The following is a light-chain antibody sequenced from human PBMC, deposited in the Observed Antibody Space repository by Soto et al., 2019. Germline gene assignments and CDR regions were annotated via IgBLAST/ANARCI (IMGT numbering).Light chain of an antibody. Sequence: IELTQSPSSLSASVGDRVAITCRASQGVRRYLAWFQQKPGKAPKLLIYDASSLESGVPSRFSGSGSGTDFTLTISSLQPEDFATYYCQQSYSTPRTFGQGTKVDIK. V-gene: IGKV1-39*01. CDR1: QGVRRY. CDR2: DAS. J-gene: IGKJ1*01. CDR3: QQSYSTPRT.